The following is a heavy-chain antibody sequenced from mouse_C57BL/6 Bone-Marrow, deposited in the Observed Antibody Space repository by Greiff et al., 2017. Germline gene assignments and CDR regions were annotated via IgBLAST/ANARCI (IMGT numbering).Heavy chain of an antibody. D-gene: IGHD2-2*01. CDR2: INPSNGGT. CDR1: GYTFTSYW. Sequence: QVQLQQPGTELVKPGASVKLSCKASGYTFTSYWMHWVKQRPGQGLEWIGNINPSNGGTNYNEKFKSKATLTVDKSSSTAYMQLSSLTSEDSAVYYCARGLNYGYGGNYWAMDYWGRGTAITVTA. CDR3: ARGLNYGYGGNYWAMDY. V-gene: IGHV1-53*01. J-gene: IGHJ4*01.